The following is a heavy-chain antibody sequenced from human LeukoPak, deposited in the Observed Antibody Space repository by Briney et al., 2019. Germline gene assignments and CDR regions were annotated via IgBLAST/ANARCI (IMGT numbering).Heavy chain of an antibody. CDR3: AREARFALPVVGSGDY. D-gene: IGHD6-19*01. J-gene: IGHJ4*02. Sequence: TSETLSLTCSLSGGSISISDYYWGWIRQPPGKGLEWIGTMFYNGATKSNPSLTSQVTMSIDTSKNQFSLKLRSVTAADTAVYYCAREARFALPVVGSGDYWGQGTLVTVSS. V-gene: IGHV4-39*07. CDR2: MFYNGAT. CDR1: GGSISISDYY.